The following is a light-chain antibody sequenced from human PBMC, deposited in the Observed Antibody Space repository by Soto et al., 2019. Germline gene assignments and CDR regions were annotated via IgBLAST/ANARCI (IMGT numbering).Light chain of an antibody. V-gene: IGKV1-5*01. CDR2: DAS. CDR3: QQYNSYSQWT. CDR1: QNIDTF. Sequence: DIQMTQSPSTLSASVGDRVTITCRASQNIDTFLAWYQQKPGKAPKLLIYDASSLESGVPSRFSGSGSGTEFTLTISSLQPDDFATYYCQQYNSYSQWTFGQGTKVEIK. J-gene: IGKJ1*01.